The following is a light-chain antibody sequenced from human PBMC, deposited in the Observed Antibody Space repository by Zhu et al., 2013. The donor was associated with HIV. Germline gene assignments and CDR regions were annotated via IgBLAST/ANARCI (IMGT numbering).Light chain of an antibody. CDR3: GTWDGSLTAGV. CDR1: NSNIGKNF. CDR2: DTD. J-gene: IGLJ3*02. V-gene: IGLV1-51*01. Sequence: QSVLTQPPSVSAAPGQKVTISCSGSNSNIGKNFVAWYQQIPGTAPKLLIYDTDKRPSGIPDRFSGSKSGTSATLGITGLQTGDEADYYCGTWDGSLTAGVFGGGTRLTVL.